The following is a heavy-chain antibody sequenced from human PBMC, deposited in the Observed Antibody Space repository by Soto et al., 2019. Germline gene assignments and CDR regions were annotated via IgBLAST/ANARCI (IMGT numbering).Heavy chain of an antibody. CDR3: ARDFPLAYYYDSSGYLDY. Sequence: ASVKVSCKASGYTFTSYYMHWVRQAPGQGLEWMGIINPSGGSTSYAQKFQGRVTMTRDTSTSTVYMELSSLRSEDTAVYYCARDFPLAYYYDSSGYLDYWGQGTLVT. CDR2: INPSGGST. D-gene: IGHD3-22*01. V-gene: IGHV1-46*01. J-gene: IGHJ4*02. CDR1: GYTFTSYY.